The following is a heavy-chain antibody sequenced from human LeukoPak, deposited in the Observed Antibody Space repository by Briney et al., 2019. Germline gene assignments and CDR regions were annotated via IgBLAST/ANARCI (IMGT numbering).Heavy chain of an antibody. CDR2: VSSGQHA. CDR1: GFTLGGLD. D-gene: IGHD5-18*01. V-gene: IGHV3-13*01. J-gene: IGHJ4*02. CDR3: VREARGYHYTYFDY. Sequence: PGGSLRLSCTASGFTLGGLDMHWVRQTTGGGLEWVAAVSSGQHAFYADSVQGRFAVSRVDGKNSLYLQMNSLRAGDTAVYYCVREARGYHYTYFDYWGQGSLVTVSS.